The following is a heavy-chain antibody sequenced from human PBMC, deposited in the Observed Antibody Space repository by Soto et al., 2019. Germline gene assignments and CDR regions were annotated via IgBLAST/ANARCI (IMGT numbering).Heavy chain of an antibody. J-gene: IGHJ4*02. D-gene: IGHD5-18*01. CDR3: AKDLGYSYGYGDY. CDR1: GFTFSSYG. CDR2: ISYDGSNK. V-gene: IGHV3-30*18. Sequence: GGSLRLSCAASGFTFSSYGMHWVRQAPGKGLEWVAVISYDGSNKYYADSVKGRFTISRDNSKNTLYLQMNSLRAEDTAVYYCAKDLGYSYGYGDYWGQGTLVTVSS.